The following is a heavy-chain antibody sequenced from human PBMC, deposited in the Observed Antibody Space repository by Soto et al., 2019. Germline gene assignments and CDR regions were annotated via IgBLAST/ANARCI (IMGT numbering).Heavy chain of an antibody. D-gene: IGHD3-10*01. Sequence: ASVKVSCKASGYTFTSYGISWVRQAPGQGLEWMGWISAYNGNTNYAQKLQGRVTMTTDTSTSTAYMELRSLRSDDTAVYYCARVEELGGTMVRGASPFDPWVQGTLVTVSS. J-gene: IGHJ5*02. CDR1: GYTFTSYG. CDR3: ARVEELGGTMVRGASPFDP. V-gene: IGHV1-18*01. CDR2: ISAYNGNT.